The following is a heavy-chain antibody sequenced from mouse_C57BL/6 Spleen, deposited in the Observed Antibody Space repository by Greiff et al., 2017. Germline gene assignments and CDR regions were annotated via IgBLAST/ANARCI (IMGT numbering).Heavy chain of an antibody. D-gene: IGHD3-2*02. CDR3: ARGSSGYHYAMEY. CDR1: GYAFSSSW. V-gene: IGHV1-82*01. Sequence: QVQLQQSGPELVKPGASVKISCKASGYAFSSSWMNWVKQRPGQGLEWIGRIYPGDGDTNYNGKFKGKATLTADKSSSTAYMQLSSLTSEDSAVYFCARGSSGYHYAMEYWGQGTSVTVAS. CDR2: IYPGDGDT. J-gene: IGHJ4*01.